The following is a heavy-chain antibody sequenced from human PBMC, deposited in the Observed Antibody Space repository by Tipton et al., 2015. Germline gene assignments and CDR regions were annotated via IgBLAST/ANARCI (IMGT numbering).Heavy chain of an antibody. CDR2: IYYRGTT. CDR3: ARDYRNAFDI. J-gene: IGHJ3*02. V-gene: IGHV4-59*05. D-gene: IGHD4-11*01. Sequence: TLSLTCTVSGDSISDYYWSWIRQPPGKGLEWIGSIYYRGTTYYNPSLKSRVTISVDTSKNQFSLKLSSVTAADTAVYYCARDYRNAFDIWGQGTMVTVSS. CDR1: GDSISDYY.